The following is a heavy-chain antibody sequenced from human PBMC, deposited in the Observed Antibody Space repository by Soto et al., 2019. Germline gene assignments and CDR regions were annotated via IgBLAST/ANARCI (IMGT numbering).Heavy chain of an antibody. J-gene: IGHJ4*02. Sequence: QVQLVQSGAEVKKPGSSVKVSCKASGGTFSSYAISWVRQAPGQGIEWLGGIIPIFGTANYAQKFQGRVTITADESMRTAYMELRRLMSEDRAVYYCARDRSVWNRRDGYNLDYWGQGPLVTVSS. CDR2: IIPIFGTA. CDR1: GGTFSSYA. V-gene: IGHV1-69*01. D-gene: IGHD1-1*01. CDR3: ARDRSVWNRRDGYNLDY.